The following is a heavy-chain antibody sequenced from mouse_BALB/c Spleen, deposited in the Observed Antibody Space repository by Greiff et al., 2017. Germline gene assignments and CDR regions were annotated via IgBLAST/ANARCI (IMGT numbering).Heavy chain of an antibody. CDR1: GFTFSSYA. Sequence: EVMLVESGGGLVKPGGSLKLSCAASGFTFSSYAMSWVRQTPEKRLEWVASISSGGSTYYPDSVKGRFTISRDNARNILYLQMSSLRSEDTAMYYCARGLYDGYYYLDYWGQGTTLTVSS. CDR2: ISSGGST. J-gene: IGHJ2*01. D-gene: IGHD2-3*01. CDR3: ARGLYDGYYYLDY. V-gene: IGHV5-6-5*01.